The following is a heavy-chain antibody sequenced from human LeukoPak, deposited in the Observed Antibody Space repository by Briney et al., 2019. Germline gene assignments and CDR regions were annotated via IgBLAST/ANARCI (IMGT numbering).Heavy chain of an antibody. J-gene: IGHJ4*02. CDR1: GFTFSSYE. CDR3: AREDITGFDY. D-gene: IGHD1-14*01. CDR2: ISSSGSTI. Sequence: PGGSLRLSCAASGFTFSSYEMNWVRQAPGKGLEWVSYISSSGSTIYYTDSVKGRFTTSRDNAKNSLYLQMNSLRAEDTAVYYCAREDITGFDYWGQGTLVTVSS. V-gene: IGHV3-48*03.